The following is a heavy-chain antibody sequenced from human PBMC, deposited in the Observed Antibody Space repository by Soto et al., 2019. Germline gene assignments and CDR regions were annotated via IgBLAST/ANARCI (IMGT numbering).Heavy chain of an antibody. V-gene: IGHV4-59*01. CDR2: VFSSGSA. J-gene: IGHJ4*02. CDR1: GGSIIRYY. Sequence: ASDTLSLTCTFSGGSIIRYYWSWVRQPPGKGPEWIGFVFSSGSANYNPSLKSRVTISVDTPKNLFSLKVTSVTAADTAVYYCARSGNSSATGYFDFWGKGIQVTVSS. CDR3: ARSGNSSATGYFDF. D-gene: IGHD5-18*01.